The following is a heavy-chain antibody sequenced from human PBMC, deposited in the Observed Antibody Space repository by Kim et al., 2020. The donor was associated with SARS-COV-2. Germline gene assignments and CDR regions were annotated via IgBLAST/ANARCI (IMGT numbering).Heavy chain of an antibody. V-gene: IGHV3-23*01. D-gene: IGHD2-8*02. J-gene: IGHJ6*02. CDR3: AKVRARLLGYYYYGMDV. CDR2: ISGSGGST. CDR1: GFTFSSYA. Sequence: GGSLRLSCAASGFTFSSYAMSWVRQAPGKGLEWVSAISGSGGSTYYAESVKGRFTISRDNSKNTLYLQMNSLRAEDTAVYYCAKVRARLLGYYYYGMDVWGQGTTVTVSS.